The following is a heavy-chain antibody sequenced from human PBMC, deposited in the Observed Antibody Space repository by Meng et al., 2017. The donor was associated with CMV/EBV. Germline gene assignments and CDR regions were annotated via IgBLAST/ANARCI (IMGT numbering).Heavy chain of an antibody. CDR1: GFTFSSYW. Sequence: GESLKISCAASGFTFSSYWMHWVRQAPGKGLVWVSRINSDGSSTSYADSVKGRFTFSRDNAKNTLYLQMNSLRAEDTAVYYCARAGKDWVGRTVYYDYWGQGTLVTVSS. V-gene: IGHV3-74*01. J-gene: IGHJ4*02. CDR2: INSDGSST. D-gene: IGHD2-15*01. CDR3: ARAGKDWVGRTVYYDY.